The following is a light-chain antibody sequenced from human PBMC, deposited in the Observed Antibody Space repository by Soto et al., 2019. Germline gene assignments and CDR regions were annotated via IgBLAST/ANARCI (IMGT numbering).Light chain of an antibody. CDR2: TNT. J-gene: IGLJ1*01. CDR3: ASWDDSLNGPV. Sequence: QSALTQPPSASGTPGQRVTISCSGSSSNVGGNPVNWYQHVPTTAPKLLIYTNTQRPSGVPDRFSGSKSGTSASLAISGLRSEDEADYYCASWDDSLNGPVFGTGTKVTVL. V-gene: IGLV1-44*01. CDR1: SSNVGGNP.